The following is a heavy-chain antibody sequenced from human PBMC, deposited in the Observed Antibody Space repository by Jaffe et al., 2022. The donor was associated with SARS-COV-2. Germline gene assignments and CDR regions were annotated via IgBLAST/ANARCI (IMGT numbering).Heavy chain of an antibody. CDR2: IGKGGNFK. D-gene: IGHD2-21*02. CDR1: GFTFSSYI. CDR3: AREALCGGDCYPLDY. Sequence: QVQLVESGGGVVQPGRSLRLSCAASGFTFSSYIMHWVRQAPGKGLEWVSAIGKGGNFKFYADSVKGRFTISRDNSINTLYVQMNSLRAEDTAVYYCAREALCGGDCYPLDYWGQGTLVTVSS. V-gene: IGHV3-30*04. J-gene: IGHJ4*02.